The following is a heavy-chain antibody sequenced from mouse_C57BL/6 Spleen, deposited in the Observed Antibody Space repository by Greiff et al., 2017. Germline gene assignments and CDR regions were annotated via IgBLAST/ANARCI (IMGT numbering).Heavy chain of an antibody. CDR1: GYTFTDYY. V-gene: IGHV1-84*01. CDR2: MYPGSGNT. J-gene: IGHJ3*01. Sequence: VQLQQSGPELVKPGASVKISCKASGYTFTDYYINWVKQRPGQGLEWIGWMYPGSGNTKYNEKFKGKATLTVDTSSSTAYMQLSSLTSADSAVYFCARGRRELAWFAYWGQGTLVTVSA. CDR3: ARGRRELAWFAY.